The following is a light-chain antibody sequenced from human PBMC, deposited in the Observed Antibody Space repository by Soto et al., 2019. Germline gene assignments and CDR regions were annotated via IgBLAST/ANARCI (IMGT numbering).Light chain of an antibody. J-gene: IGKJ5*01. CDR3: QQSHGTPPT. CDR2: AAN. Sequence: DLQMTQSPSSLSASVGDRVTITCRASQSIRNYVNWFQQKPGKAPKLLMYAANSLQSGVPSRFSGSGFGTDFTLTISSLQPEDFATYYCQQSHGTPPTFGQGTRLEIQ. CDR1: QSIRNY. V-gene: IGKV1-39*01.